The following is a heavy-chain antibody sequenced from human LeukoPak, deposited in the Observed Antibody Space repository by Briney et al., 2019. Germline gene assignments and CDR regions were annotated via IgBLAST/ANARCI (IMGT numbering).Heavy chain of an antibody. Sequence: SETLSLTCTVSGGSISSGSYYWSWIRQPAGKGLEWIGRIYTSGSTNYNPSLKSRVTISVDTSKNQFSLKLSSVTAADTAVYYCARSTFRGSGWYGNDYWGQGTLVTVSS. CDR3: ARSTFRGSGWYGNDY. CDR2: IYTSGST. J-gene: IGHJ4*02. V-gene: IGHV4-61*02. CDR1: GGSISSGSYY. D-gene: IGHD6-19*01.